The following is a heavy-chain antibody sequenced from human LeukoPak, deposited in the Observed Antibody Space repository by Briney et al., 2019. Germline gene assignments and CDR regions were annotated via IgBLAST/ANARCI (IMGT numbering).Heavy chain of an antibody. V-gene: IGHV3-30*02. Sequence: PGGSLRLSCAASGFTFSRYSMNWVRQAPGKGLEWVAFIRYDGSNKYYADSVKGRFTISRDNSKNTLYLQMNSLRAEDTAVYYCAKESSRVVVVAATGEFDYWGQGTLVTVSS. CDR3: AKESSRVVVVAATGEFDY. D-gene: IGHD2-15*01. CDR1: GFTFSRYS. CDR2: IRYDGSNK. J-gene: IGHJ4*02.